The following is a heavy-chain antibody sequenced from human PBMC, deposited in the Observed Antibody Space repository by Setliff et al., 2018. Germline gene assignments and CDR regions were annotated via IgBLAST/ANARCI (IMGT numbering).Heavy chain of an antibody. CDR2: LSGHNGKT. CDR1: GFTFTYFG. D-gene: IGHD2-15*01. Sequence: ASVKVSCKASGFTFTYFGISWVRLAPGQGLEWMGWLSGHNGKTMYAQKFQDRVVMTTDTDTGTAYMELRSLRFDDSAIYYCAKEAAVSLTEAGSRSYYDYSLDGWGQGTRVTVSS. CDR3: AKEAAVSLTEAGSRSYYDYSLDG. V-gene: IGHV1-18*01. J-gene: IGHJ6*03.